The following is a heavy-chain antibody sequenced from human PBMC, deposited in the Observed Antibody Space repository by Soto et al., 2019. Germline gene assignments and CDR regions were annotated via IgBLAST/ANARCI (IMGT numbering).Heavy chain of an antibody. CDR1: GYTFTSYD. V-gene: IGHV1-8*01. Sequence: GASVKVSCKASGYTFTSYDINWVRQATGQGLEWMGWMNPNSGNTDYAQKFQGRVTMTRNTSISTAYMELSSLRSDDTAVYYCAGDRGIAAAPWGQGTLVTVSS. D-gene: IGHD6-13*01. CDR3: AGDRGIAAAP. CDR2: MNPNSGNT. J-gene: IGHJ4*02.